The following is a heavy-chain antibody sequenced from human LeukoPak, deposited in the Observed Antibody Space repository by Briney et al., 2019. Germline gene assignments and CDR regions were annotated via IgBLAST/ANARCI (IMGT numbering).Heavy chain of an antibody. Sequence: PSETLSLTCAVSAASISNYYWSWIRQAPGKGLEWIGYISTSGSTNYNPSLKNRVSISLDTSKNRFSLNLNFVTAADTAVYYCASPRSGYRYTFDYWGQGALVTVSS. J-gene: IGHJ4*02. V-gene: IGHV4-4*09. CDR3: ASPRSGYRYTFDY. CDR1: AASISNYY. D-gene: IGHD3-22*01. CDR2: ISTSGST.